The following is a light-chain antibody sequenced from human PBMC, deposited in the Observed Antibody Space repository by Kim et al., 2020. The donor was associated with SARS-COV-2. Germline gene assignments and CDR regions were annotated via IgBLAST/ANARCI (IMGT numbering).Light chain of an antibody. V-gene: IGKV3-15*01. CDR2: DAS. CDR3: QQYHTWPPMYT. Sequence: PGERATLSCRASQTISTNLVWYQQKPGQAPRLLIYDASTRATDVPARFSGSGSGTEFTLTINSLQSEDFAVYYCQQYHTWPPMYTFGQGTKLEIK. J-gene: IGKJ2*01. CDR1: QTISTN.